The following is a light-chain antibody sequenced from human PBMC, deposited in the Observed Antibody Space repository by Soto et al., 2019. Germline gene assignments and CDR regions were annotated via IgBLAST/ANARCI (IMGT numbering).Light chain of an antibody. CDR2: ATF. J-gene: IGKJ4*01. Sequence: DVQMTQSPSSLSASVGDRVTITCRASQDINSYLAWYQQQPGNAPKFLFYATFSLQSGVPSRLRGSESVTDFTLTITNLQPEDSSTYYCQQYNIYPLTFGGGTKVEIK. CDR1: QDINSY. V-gene: IGKV1-16*01. CDR3: QQYNIYPLT.